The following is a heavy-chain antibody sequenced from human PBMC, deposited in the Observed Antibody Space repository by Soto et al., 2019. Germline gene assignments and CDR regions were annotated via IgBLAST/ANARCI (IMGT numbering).Heavy chain of an antibody. CDR3: AKESSSTSWYGGWAYFDY. J-gene: IGHJ4*02. D-gene: IGHD6-13*01. V-gene: IGHV3-23*01. Sequence: EVQLLESGGGLVQPGGSLRLSCAASEFTFSSYAMGWVRQAPGKGLQWVSSISGGGDTTYDADSVKGRFTISRDNSKNTLYLQMNSLRAEDTAVYYCAKESSSTSWYGGWAYFDYWGQGTLVTVYS. CDR1: EFTFSSYA. CDR2: ISGGGDTT.